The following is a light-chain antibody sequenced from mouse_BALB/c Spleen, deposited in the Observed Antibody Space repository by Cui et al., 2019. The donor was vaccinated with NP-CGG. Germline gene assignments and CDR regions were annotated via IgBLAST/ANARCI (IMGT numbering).Light chain of an antibody. CDR2: IIS. V-gene: IGKV4-79*01. J-gene: IGKJ5*01. CDR3: QQWSSNPLT. Sequence: QIVLTQSPAILSASPRERVTMTCSASSRVSSIYLYSYQQKSGTSPKLWIYIISNLASGVPARFSGSGSGTSYSLTINGMKTENAATYYCQQWSSNPLTFGAGTELELK. CDR1: SRVSSIY.